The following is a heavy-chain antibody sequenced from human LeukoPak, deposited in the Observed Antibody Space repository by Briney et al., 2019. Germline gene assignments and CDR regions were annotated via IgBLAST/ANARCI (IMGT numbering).Heavy chain of an antibody. J-gene: IGHJ5*02. CDR1: GYTFTSYG. CDR3: ARDLGIADWFDP. V-gene: IGHV1-18*01. CDR2: ISAYNSNT. Sequence: ASLKVSSKASGYTFTSYGISWVRQASGQGLEWMGWISAYNSNTNYAQKLQGRVTMTTDTSTSTAYMELRSLRSDDTAVYYCARDLGIADWFDPWGQGTLVTVSS. D-gene: IGHD6-13*01.